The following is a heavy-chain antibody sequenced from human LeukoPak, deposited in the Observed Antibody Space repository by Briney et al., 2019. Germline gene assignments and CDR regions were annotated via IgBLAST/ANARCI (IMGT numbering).Heavy chain of an antibody. D-gene: IGHD5-24*01. Sequence: ASVKVSCKASGYTFTNYGISWVRQAPGQGLEWMGIINPSGGSTSYAQKFQGRVTMTRDTSTSTVYMELSSLRSEDTAVYYCAREDGRGGYGMDVWGQGTTVTVSS. CDR1: GYTFTNYG. V-gene: IGHV1-46*01. CDR2: INPSGGST. J-gene: IGHJ6*02. CDR3: AREDGRGGYGMDV.